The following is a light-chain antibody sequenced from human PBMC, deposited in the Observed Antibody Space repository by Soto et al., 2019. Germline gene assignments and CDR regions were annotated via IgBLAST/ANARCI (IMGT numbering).Light chain of an antibody. CDR2: GAS. V-gene: IGKV1-27*01. Sequence: DIQMTPSPSSLTASVGDRVILTCRATQGIRNYLAWYQQKPGKVPKLLIYGASTLQSGVPSRFSGSGSGTDFTLTISSLQPEDVATYYCQKYNSAPLTFGGGTKVDIK. J-gene: IGKJ4*01. CDR3: QKYNSAPLT. CDR1: QGIRNY.